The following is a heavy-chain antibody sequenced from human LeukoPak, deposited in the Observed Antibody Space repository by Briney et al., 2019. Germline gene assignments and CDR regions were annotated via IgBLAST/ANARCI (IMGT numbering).Heavy chain of an antibody. V-gene: IGHV1-8*01. CDR1: GYTFTSYD. J-gene: IGHJ6*02. CDR2: MNPNSGNT. CDR3: ARGYYDSSGDYYGMDV. D-gene: IGHD3-22*01. Sequence: ASVKASCKASGYTFTSYDINWVRQATGQGLEWMGWMNPNSGNTGYAQKFQGRVTMTRNTSISTAYMELSSLRSEDTAVYYCARGYYDSSGDYYGMDVWGQGTMVTVSS.